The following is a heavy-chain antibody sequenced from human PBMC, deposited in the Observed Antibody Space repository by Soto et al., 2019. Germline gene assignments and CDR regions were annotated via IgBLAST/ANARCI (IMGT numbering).Heavy chain of an antibody. CDR3: AKDGNWLDVYYDV. CDR1: GIEFSNYA. D-gene: IGHD3-16*01. Sequence: EVQLVESGGGLVQPGGSLRLSCVGSGIEFSNYAMSWVRQAPGKGLEWVSIVSASGRSRYHADSVKGRFTISRDNSKNTLYLHMTTLRAEDTAVYYCAKDGNWLDVYYDVWGQGTPVTVSS. J-gene: IGHJ4*02. V-gene: IGHV3-23*04. CDR2: VSASGRSR.